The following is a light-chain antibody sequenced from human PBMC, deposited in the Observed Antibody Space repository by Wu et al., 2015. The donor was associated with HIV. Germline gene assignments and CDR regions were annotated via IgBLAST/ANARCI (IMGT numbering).Light chain of an antibody. CDR1: XXVSSSF. Sequence: SCRASXXVSSSFLAWYQQTPGQAPRLLIYGASRRATGIPDRFSGSGSGTDFTPTISSLEPEDFAVYYCQQRSNWPPVFTFGPGTKVDIK. V-gene: IGKV3D-20*02. CDR2: GAS. CDR3: QQRSNWPPVFT. J-gene: IGKJ3*01.